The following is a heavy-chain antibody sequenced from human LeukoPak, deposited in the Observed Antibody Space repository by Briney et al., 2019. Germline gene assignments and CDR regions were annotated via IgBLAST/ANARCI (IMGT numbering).Heavy chain of an antibody. J-gene: IGHJ3*02. Sequence: ASVKVSCKASGYTFTSYGISWVRQAPGQGLEWMGWISAYNGNTNYAQKLQGRVTMTTDTSTSTAYMELRSLRSEDTAVYYCARGLIPRYYYDSSGTAFDIWGQGTMVTVSS. CDR2: ISAYNGNT. CDR1: GYTFTSYG. CDR3: ARGLIPRYYYDSSGTAFDI. V-gene: IGHV1-18*01. D-gene: IGHD3-22*01.